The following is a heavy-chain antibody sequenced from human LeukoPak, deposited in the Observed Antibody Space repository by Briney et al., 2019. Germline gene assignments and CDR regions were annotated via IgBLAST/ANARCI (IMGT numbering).Heavy chain of an antibody. Sequence: SETLSLTCAVYGGSFSGYYWSWIRQPPGKGLEWIGYIYYSGSTNYNPSLKSRVTISVDTSKNQFSLKLSSVTAADTAVYYCARFTDYTSALDYWGQGTLVTVSS. CDR1: GGSFSGYY. CDR2: IYYSGST. J-gene: IGHJ4*02. CDR3: ARFTDYTSALDY. D-gene: IGHD4-11*01. V-gene: IGHV4-59*01.